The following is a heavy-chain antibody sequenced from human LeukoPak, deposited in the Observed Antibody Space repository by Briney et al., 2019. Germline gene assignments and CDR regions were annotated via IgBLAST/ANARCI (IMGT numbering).Heavy chain of an antibody. J-gene: IGHJ4*02. CDR2: IYYSGST. Sequence: SETLSLTCTVSGGSISSGGYYWSWIRQHPGKGLEWIGYIYYSGSTYYNPSLKSRVTISVDTSKNQFSLKLSSVTAADTAVYXXXXXXYIAAGQYGYWGQGTLVTVSS. D-gene: IGHD6-13*01. V-gene: IGHV4-31*09. CDR3: XXXXYIAAGQYGY. CDR1: GGSISSGGYY.